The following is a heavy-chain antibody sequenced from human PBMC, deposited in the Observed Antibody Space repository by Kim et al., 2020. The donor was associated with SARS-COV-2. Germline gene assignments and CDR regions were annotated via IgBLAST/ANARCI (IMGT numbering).Heavy chain of an antibody. CDR1: GFTFSSYG. CDR2: IWYDGSNK. V-gene: IGHV3-33*01. D-gene: IGHD2-8*02. J-gene: IGHJ6*02. Sequence: GGSLRLSCAASGFTFSSYGMHWVRQAPGKGLEWVAVIWYDGSNKYYADSVKGRFTISRDNSKNTLYLQMNSLRAEDTAVYYCARDESIRLPPGTGERGMDVWGQGTTVTVSS. CDR3: ARDESIRLPPGTGERGMDV.